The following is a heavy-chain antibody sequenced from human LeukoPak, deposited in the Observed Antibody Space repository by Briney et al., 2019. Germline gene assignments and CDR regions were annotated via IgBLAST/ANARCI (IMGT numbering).Heavy chain of an antibody. Sequence: GASVKVSCKASGYTFTSYYMHWVRQAPGQGLEWMGLNNPSSGTTSYAQKFQGRVTMTGDTSTSTVYMELSSLTSEDTAVYYCARDRGLLYGSSGCLDSWGQGTLVTVSS. CDR1: GYTFTSYY. J-gene: IGHJ4*02. V-gene: IGHV1-46*01. CDR3: ARDRGLLYGSSGCLDS. CDR2: NNPSSGTT. D-gene: IGHD6-19*01.